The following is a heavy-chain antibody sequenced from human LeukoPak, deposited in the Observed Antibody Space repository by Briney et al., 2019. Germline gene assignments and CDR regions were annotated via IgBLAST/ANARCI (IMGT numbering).Heavy chain of an antibody. CDR1: GFTFSSYW. D-gene: IGHD1-14*01. CDR2: IKQDGSGQ. J-gene: IGHJ6*02. CDR3: ARDLGITSTTVYYGMDV. V-gene: IGHV3-7*01. Sequence: GGSLRLSCAASGFTFSSYWTSWVRQAPGKGLEWVANIKQDGSGQYYVDSVKGRFTISRDNARDSLFLQMNSLRAEDTAVYYCARDLGITSTTVYYGMDVWGQGTTVTVSS.